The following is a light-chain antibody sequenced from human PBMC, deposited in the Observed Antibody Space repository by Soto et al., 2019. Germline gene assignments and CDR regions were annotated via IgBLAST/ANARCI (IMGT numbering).Light chain of an antibody. V-gene: IGKV3-20*01. J-gene: IGKJ2*01. CDR1: QSVTSSY. CDR3: QQYGSSPRT. Sequence: EIVLTQSPGTLSLSPGERATLSCRASQSVTSSYLAWYQQKPGQAPRLLFYGASSRATGIPDRFSDSGSGTDFTLTISRMEPEDFAVYYRQQYGSSPRTFGQGTKLEIK. CDR2: GAS.